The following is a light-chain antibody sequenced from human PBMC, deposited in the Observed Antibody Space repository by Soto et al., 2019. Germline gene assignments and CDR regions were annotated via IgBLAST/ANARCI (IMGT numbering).Light chain of an antibody. V-gene: IGKV3-20*01. CDR2: GAS. J-gene: IGKJ5*01. CDR3: QQYGSSLL. Sequence: EIVLSQSPGTLSLSPGERATLSCRASQSVRSNLAWYQHQPGQAPRLLIYGASSRATGIPDRFSGSGSGTDFTLTIRRLEPEDFAVYYCQQYGSSLLFGQGTRLEIK. CDR1: QSVRSN.